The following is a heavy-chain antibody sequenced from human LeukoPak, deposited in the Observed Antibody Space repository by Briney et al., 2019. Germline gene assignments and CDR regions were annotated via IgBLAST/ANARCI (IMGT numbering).Heavy chain of an antibody. CDR1: GFTFDDFG. D-gene: IGHD3-22*01. Sequence: GGSLRLSCAASGFTFDDFGMHWVRQAPGKGLEWVAVISFAGSTKYHADSVKGRFTVSRDNSKNTLYLQMNSLRVEDTAVYYCAKGDDSSGYSLWDYWGQGTLVTVSS. CDR2: ISFAGSTK. CDR3: AKGDDSSGYSLWDY. J-gene: IGHJ4*02. V-gene: IGHV3-30*18.